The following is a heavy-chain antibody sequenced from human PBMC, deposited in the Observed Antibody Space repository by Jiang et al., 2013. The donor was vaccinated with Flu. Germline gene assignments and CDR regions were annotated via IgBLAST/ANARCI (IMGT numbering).Heavy chain of an antibody. Sequence: GYYIHWVRQAPGQGLEWMGRINPKSGGTNYAQKFQGRVTMTRDTSISTAYMELSRLRSDDTAVYYCARRGSSKXSYYFDYWGQGTLVTVSS. CDR3: ARRGSSKXSYYFDY. CDR2: INPKSGGT. J-gene: IGHJ4*02. V-gene: IGHV1-2*06. CDR1: GYY. D-gene: IGHD1-26*01.